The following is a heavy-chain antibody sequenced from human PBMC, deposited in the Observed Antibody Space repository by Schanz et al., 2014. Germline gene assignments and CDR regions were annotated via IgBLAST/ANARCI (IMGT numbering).Heavy chain of an antibody. J-gene: IGHJ6*02. D-gene: IGHD4-17*01. CDR1: GYIFTDYH. Sequence: QVQLVQSGAEVKKPGASVKVSCKASGYIFTDYHMHWVRQAPGQGLEWMGRINPSGGSTTYAQKFQGRVTMTSDTSTSTVYMELSSLRSEDTAVYYCARNYGGHSEESDRYGMDVWGQGTTVTVSS. CDR3: ARNYGGHSEESDRYGMDV. V-gene: IGHV1-46*01. CDR2: INPSGGST.